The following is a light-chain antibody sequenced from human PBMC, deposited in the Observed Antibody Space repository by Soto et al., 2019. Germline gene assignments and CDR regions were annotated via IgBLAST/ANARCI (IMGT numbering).Light chain of an antibody. J-gene: IGLJ1*01. CDR2: DNH. CDR3: AAWDVSLKGFV. V-gene: IGLV1-44*01. Sequence: QSVLTQPPSASGTPGQRVTFSCSGSSSNIGINTVNWYQQLPGTAPQLLISDNHRRPSGVPDRFSGSESGTSASLAISGLQPEDEATYFCAAWDVSLKGFVFGTGTKVTV. CDR1: SSNIGINT.